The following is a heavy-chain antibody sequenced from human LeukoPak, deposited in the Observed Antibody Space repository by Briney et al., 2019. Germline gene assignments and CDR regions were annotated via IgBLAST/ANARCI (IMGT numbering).Heavy chain of an antibody. Sequence: PGGSLRLSCAASGFTFTSYAMGWVRQAPGKGLEWVSSVSGSGDGTYYADSVKRRFTISRDNSKKTLDLHMDSLRAEDTAVYYCAKERLGGNYGDYAVDYWGQGTMVTVSS. CDR1: GFTFTSYA. CDR3: AKERLGGNYGDYAVDY. D-gene: IGHD4-17*01. J-gene: IGHJ4*02. CDR2: VSGSGDGT. V-gene: IGHV3-23*01.